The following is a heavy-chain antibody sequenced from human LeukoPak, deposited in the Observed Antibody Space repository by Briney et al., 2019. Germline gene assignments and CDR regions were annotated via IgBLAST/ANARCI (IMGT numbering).Heavy chain of an antibody. D-gene: IGHD5-12*01. CDR2: ISDGSRDT. CDR3: TTRLRNPFDY. CDR1: GFTFSSFT. J-gene: IGHJ4*02. V-gene: IGHV3-23*01. Sequence: PGRALRLSCATSGFTFSSFTMNWVRQAPGKGLQWVSTISDGSRDTHYAGSVKGRFAISRDDSQNIVYLQMDSLRAEDTALYYCTTRLRNPFDYWGQGTQVTVSA.